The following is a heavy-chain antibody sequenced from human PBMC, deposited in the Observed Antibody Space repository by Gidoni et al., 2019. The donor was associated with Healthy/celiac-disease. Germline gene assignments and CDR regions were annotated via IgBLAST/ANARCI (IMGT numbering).Heavy chain of an antibody. Sequence: QVQLVQSGAEVKKPGASVKVSCKASGYTFTSYGILWVRQDPGQGLEWMGLLSAYNGNTNYAQKLQGRVIMTTATSTSTAYMERRGMGSDDTAVVYCARDGGAQLRGYFDYWGQGTLVTVSS. CDR3: ARDGGAQLRGYFDY. V-gene: IGHV1-18*01. CDR1: GYTFTSYG. J-gene: IGHJ4*02. D-gene: IGHD1-26*01. CDR2: LSAYNGNT.